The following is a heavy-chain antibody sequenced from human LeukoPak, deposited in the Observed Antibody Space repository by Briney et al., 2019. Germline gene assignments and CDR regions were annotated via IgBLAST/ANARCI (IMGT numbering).Heavy chain of an antibody. CDR2: IRYDGSNK. Sequence: GGSLRLSCAASGFTFSSYGMHWVRQAPGKGLEWVTFIRYDGSNKYYADSVKGRFTISRDNSKNTLYLQMNSLRAEDTAVYYCAKVPTRFLEWLLDYWGQGTLVTVSS. CDR3: AKVPTRFLEWLLDY. D-gene: IGHD3-3*01. V-gene: IGHV3-30*02. J-gene: IGHJ4*02. CDR1: GFTFSSYG.